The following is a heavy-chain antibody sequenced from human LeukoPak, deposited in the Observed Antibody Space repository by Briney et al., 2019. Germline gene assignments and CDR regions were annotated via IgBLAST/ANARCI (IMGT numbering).Heavy chain of an antibody. J-gene: IGHJ4*02. Sequence: GGSLRLSCAASGFTFSSYWMHWVRQAPGKWLVWVSRINSDGSSTSYADSVKGRFTISRDNAKNTLYLQMNSLRAEDTAVYYCARFYCSSTSCLEDYWGQGTLVTVSS. D-gene: IGHD2-2*01. CDR2: INSDGSST. CDR1: GFTFSSYW. V-gene: IGHV3-74*01. CDR3: ARFYCSSTSCLEDY.